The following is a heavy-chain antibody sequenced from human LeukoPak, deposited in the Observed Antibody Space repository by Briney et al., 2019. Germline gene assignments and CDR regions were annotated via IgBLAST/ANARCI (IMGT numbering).Heavy chain of an antibody. CDR2: FDPEDGET. D-gene: IGHD6-6*01. CDR3: ATVPVQYSSSNHMDV. CDR1: GYTLTELS. Sequence: ASVKVSCKVSGYTLTELSMHWVRQAPGKGLEWMGGFDPEDGETIYAQKFQGRVTMTEDTSTDTAYMELSSLRSEDTAVYYCATVPVQYSSSNHMDVWGKGTTVTVSS. V-gene: IGHV1-24*01. J-gene: IGHJ6*03.